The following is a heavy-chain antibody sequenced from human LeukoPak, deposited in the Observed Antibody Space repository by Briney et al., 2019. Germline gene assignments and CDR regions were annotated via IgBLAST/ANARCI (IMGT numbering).Heavy chain of an antibody. CDR3: ARSTDSSKGYYYYGMDV. D-gene: IGHD6-13*01. CDR1: GFTFSSYS. V-gene: IGHV3-21*01. J-gene: IGHJ6*02. CDR2: TSSSSSYI. Sequence: GGSLRLSCAASGFTFSSYSMNWVRQAPGKGLEWVSSTSSSSSYIYYADSVKGRFTISRDNAKNSLYLQMNSLRAEDTAVYYCARSTDSSKGYYYYGMDVWGQGTTVTVSS.